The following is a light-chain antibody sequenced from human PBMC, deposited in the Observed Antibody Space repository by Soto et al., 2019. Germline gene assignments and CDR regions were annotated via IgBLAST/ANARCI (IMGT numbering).Light chain of an antibody. CDR2: EVS. CDR3: TSYASSSTLL. Sequence: QSALTQPASVSGSPGQSITISCTGTSSDVGGYNFVSWYQHHPGKAPKLMIYEVSSRPSGVSNRFSGSKSGNTASLTISGLQAEYEADYYCTSYASSSTLLFGTGTKVTVL. CDR1: SSDVGGYNF. J-gene: IGLJ1*01. V-gene: IGLV2-14*01.